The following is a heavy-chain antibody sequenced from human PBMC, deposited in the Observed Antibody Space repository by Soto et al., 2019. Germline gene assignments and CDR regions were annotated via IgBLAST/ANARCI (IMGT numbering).Heavy chain of an antibody. V-gene: IGHV3-7*01. CDR1: AFTLSSYW. CDR2: IKPDGSEK. CDR3: ARDYEFGFDI. Sequence: EVQLVESGGGLVQPGGSLRLSCEASAFTLSSYWMSWVRQAPGKGLEWVAKIKPDGSEKYYVDSVKGRFTISRDNTKNKRHLQMSTLRPEDAAIYYCARDYEFGFDIWGQGTLVTVSS. D-gene: IGHD3-22*01. J-gene: IGHJ3*02.